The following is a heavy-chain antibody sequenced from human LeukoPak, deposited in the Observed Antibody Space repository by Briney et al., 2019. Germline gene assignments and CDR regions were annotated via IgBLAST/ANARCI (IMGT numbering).Heavy chain of an antibody. V-gene: IGHV1-69*05. CDR1: GGAFSSYA. Sequence: SVKVSCKASGGAFSSYAISWVRQAPGQGLEWMGGIIPIFGTANYAQKFQGRVTITTDESTSTAYMELSSLRSEDTAVYYCARETSVGATPDYWGQGTLVTVSS. D-gene: IGHD1-26*01. J-gene: IGHJ4*02. CDR3: ARETSVGATPDY. CDR2: IIPIFGTA.